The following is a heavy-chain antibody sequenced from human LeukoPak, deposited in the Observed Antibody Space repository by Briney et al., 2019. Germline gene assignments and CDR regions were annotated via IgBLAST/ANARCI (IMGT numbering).Heavy chain of an antibody. J-gene: IGHJ6*02. V-gene: IGHV4-34*01. CDR1: GGSFSGYY. CDR2: INHSGST. Sequence: SETLSLTCAVYGGSFSGYYWSWIRQPPGKGLEWIGEINHSGSTNYNPSLKSRVTISVDTSKNQFSLKLSSVTAADTAVYYCARGRNRYRTNGVCYAYYYYYGMDVWGQGTTVTVSS. CDR3: ARGRNRYRTNGVCYAYYYYYGMDV. D-gene: IGHD2-8*01.